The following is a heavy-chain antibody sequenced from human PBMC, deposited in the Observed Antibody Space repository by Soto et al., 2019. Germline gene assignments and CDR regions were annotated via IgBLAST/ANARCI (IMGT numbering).Heavy chain of an antibody. CDR3: ARLYGSCFDY. J-gene: IGHJ4*02. D-gene: IGHD3-10*01. CDR1: VGSISSYY. Sequence: QVQLQESGPGLVKPSETLALTCTVSVGSISSYYWSWIRQPPGKGLEWIGYIYYSGSTNYNPSLKSRVTISVDTSKNQFSMKLSSVTAADTAVYYCARLYGSCFDYWGQGTLVTVSS. V-gene: IGHV4-59*08. CDR2: IYYSGST.